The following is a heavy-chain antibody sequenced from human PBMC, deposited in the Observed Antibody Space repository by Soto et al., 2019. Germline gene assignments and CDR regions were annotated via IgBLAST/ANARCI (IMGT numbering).Heavy chain of an antibody. Sequence: ASVKVSCKASGYSFPNHEINWVRQAPGQGLEWMGIINPSGGSTSYAQKFQGRVTMTRDTSTSTVYMELSSLRSEDTAVYYCARGRYSYGDYYYGMDVWGQGTTVTVSS. CDR2: INPSGGST. V-gene: IGHV1-46*01. CDR1: GYSFPNHE. D-gene: IGHD5-18*01. J-gene: IGHJ6*02. CDR3: ARGRYSYGDYYYGMDV.